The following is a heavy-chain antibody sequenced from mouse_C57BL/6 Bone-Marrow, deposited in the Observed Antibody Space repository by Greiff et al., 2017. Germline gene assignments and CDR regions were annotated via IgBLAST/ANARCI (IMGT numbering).Heavy chain of an antibody. Sequence: VQLQQSGAELVRPGASVKLSCKASGYTFTDYYINWVKQRPGQGLEWIARMYPGSGNTYYNEKFKGKATLTAEKSSRPAYMQHNSLTAGDSAVYFCARDYGRSYVEGSMDYWGQGTSVTVSS. CDR3: ARDYGRSYVEGSMDY. CDR2: MYPGSGNT. CDR1: GYTFTDYY. V-gene: IGHV1-76*01. J-gene: IGHJ4*01. D-gene: IGHD1-1*01.